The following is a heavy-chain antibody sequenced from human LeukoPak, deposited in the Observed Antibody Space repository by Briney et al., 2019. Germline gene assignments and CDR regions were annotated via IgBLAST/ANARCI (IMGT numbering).Heavy chain of an antibody. J-gene: IGHJ4*02. D-gene: IGHD3-10*01. CDR1: GFTFSSYA. Sequence: PGRSLRLSCAASGFTFSSYAMHWVRQAPGKGLEWVAVISYDGSNKYYADSVKGRFTISRDNSKNTLYLQMNSLRAEDTAVYYCARGPPSTMVRGVPDYWGQGTLVTVSS. CDR3: ARGPPSTMVRGVPDY. V-gene: IGHV3-30-3*01. CDR2: ISYDGSNK.